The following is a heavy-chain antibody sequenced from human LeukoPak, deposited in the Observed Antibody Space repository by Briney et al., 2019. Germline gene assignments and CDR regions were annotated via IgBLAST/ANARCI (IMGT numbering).Heavy chain of an antibody. CDR3: XSAASGGDYSSFDY. V-gene: IGHV3-21*01. J-gene: IGHJ4*02. Sequence: PGGSLRLSCAASGFTFSSYSMNWVRQAPGKGLEWVSSISSSSSYIYYADSVKGRFTISRDNAKNSLYLQMNSLRAEDTAVYYXXSAASGGDYSSFDYWGQGTLVTVSS. CDR2: ISSSSSYI. CDR1: GFTFSSYS. D-gene: IGHD4-17*01.